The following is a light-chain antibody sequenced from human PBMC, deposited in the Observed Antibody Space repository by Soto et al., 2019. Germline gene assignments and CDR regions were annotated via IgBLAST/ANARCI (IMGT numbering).Light chain of an antibody. CDR2: GAS. J-gene: IGKJ1*01. V-gene: IGKV3-20*01. CDR3: QQYGSSGT. CDR1: QTINSSY. Sequence: EIVLPQSPATLFLSPGERATLSCRASQTINSSYLAWYQRKPGQAPRLLIYGASNRATGIPDRFSGSGSGTDFTLTISRLEPEDFAVYYCQQYGSSGTFGQGTKVDIK.